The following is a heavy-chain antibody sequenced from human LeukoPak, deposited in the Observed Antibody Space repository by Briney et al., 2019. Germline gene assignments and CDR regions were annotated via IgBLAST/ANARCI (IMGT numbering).Heavy chain of an antibody. D-gene: IGHD5-18*01. V-gene: IGHV3-53*01. CDR3: ARASRFGYSYGPREYFYYMDV. CDR1: GFTVSSNY. Sequence: GGSLRLSCAASGFTVSSNYMSWVRQAPGKGLEWVSVIYSGGSTYYADSVKGRFTISRDNSKNTLYLQMNSLRAEDTAVYYCARASRFGYSYGPREYFYYMDVWGKGTTVTISS. CDR2: IYSGGST. J-gene: IGHJ6*03.